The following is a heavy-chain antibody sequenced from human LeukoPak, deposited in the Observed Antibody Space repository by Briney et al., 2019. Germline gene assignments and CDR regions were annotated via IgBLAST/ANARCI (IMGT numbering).Heavy chain of an antibody. V-gene: IGHV4-4*07. D-gene: IGHD6-13*01. CDR2: IYTSGST. J-gene: IGHJ3*02. CDR3: ARGIAAASERALDI. CDR1: GGSISSYY. Sequence: PSETLSLTCTVSGGSISSYYWSWLRQPAGQGLEWIGRIYTSGSTDYNPSLKSRVTMSVDTSKNQFSLKLTSVTAADTAVYYCARGIAAASERALDIWGQGTTVTVSS.